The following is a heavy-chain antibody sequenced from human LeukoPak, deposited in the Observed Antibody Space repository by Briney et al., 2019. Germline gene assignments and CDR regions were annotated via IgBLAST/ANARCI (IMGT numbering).Heavy chain of an antibody. CDR3: AKDAQYSVLLWLGESIDY. CDR2: ISGSGGST. J-gene: IGHJ4*02. D-gene: IGHD3-10*01. Sequence: PGGSLRLSCAASGFTFSSYAMSWVRQAPGKGLEWVSAISGSGGSTYYADSVKGRFTISRDNSKNTLYLQMNSLRAEDTAVYYCAKDAQYSVLLWLGESIDYWGQGTLVTVSS. V-gene: IGHV3-23*01. CDR1: GFTFSSYA.